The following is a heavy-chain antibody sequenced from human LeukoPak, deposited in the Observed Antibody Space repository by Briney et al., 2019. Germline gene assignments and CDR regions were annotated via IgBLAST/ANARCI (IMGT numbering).Heavy chain of an antibody. CDR2: INGDGSST. D-gene: IGHD3-22*01. CDR1: GFTFSSYW. Sequence: PGGSLRLSCAASGFTFSSYWMHWVRQAPGEGLVWVSRINGDGSSTTYADSVKGRFTISRDNAKNTLYLQMNGLRAEDTAVYYCARDLVVTSAYWGQGTLVTVSS. V-gene: IGHV3-74*01. J-gene: IGHJ4*02. CDR3: ARDLVVTSAY.